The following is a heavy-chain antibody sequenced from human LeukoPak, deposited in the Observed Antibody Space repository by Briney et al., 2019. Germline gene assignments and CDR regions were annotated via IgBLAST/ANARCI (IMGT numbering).Heavy chain of an antibody. CDR2: IWYDGSNK. J-gene: IGHJ5*02. V-gene: IGHV3-33*01. CDR3: ARDRNWFDP. CDR1: GFTFSSYG. Sequence: QPGRSLRLSCAASGFTFSSYGMHWVRQAPGKGLEWVAVIWYDGSNKHYADSVKGRFTISRDNSKNTLYLQMNSLRAEDTAVYYCARDRNWFDPWGQGTLVTVSS.